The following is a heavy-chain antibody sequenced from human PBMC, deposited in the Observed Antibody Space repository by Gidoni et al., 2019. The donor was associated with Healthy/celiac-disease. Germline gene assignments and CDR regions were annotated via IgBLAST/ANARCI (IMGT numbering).Heavy chain of an antibody. D-gene: IGHD1-26*01. J-gene: IGHJ4*02. V-gene: IGHV4-31*03. CDR1: GGSISSGGYY. Sequence: QVQLQESGPGLVKPSQTLSLTCTVSGGSISSGGYYWSWIRQHPGKGLEWIVYIYYSGSTYYNPSLKSRVTISVDTSKNQFSLKLSSVTAADTAVYYCARAFGIVGASTYGGTFDYWGQGTLVTVSS. CDR3: ARAFGIVGASTYGGTFDY. CDR2: IYYSGST.